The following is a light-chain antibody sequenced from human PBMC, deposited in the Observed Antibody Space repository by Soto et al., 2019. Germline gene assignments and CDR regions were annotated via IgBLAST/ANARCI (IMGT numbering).Light chain of an antibody. J-gene: IGKJ1*01. V-gene: IGKV1-5*03. CDR3: QQYNSYST. CDR2: KAS. Sequence: DIQMTQSPSTLSASVGDRVTITCRASQSISSWLAWDQQKPGKAPKLLIYKASSLHSGVPSRFSGSGSGTEFPLSISGLQPDDFASYYCQQYNSYSTFGQGTKVEMK. CDR1: QSISSW.